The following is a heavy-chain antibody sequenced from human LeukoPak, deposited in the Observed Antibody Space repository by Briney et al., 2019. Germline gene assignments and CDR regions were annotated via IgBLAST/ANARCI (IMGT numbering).Heavy chain of an antibody. V-gene: IGHV3-33*01. D-gene: IGHD6-6*01. CDR3: ARDSRYSSSSVMGGYFYYYLDV. CDR2: IWCEGGDK. CDR1: GIIFSDYG. J-gene: IGHJ6*03. Sequence: GGSLRHSCAACGIIFSDYGMHWVREAPGKGLEWVAVIWCEGGDKYYADSVKGRFTISRDNSKNTLYLQMNSLRAEDTSVYYCARDSRYSSSSVMGGYFYYYLDVWGKGTTVTVSS.